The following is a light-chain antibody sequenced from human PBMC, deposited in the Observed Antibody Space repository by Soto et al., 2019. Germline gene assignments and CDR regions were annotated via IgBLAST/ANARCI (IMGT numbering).Light chain of an antibody. CDR2: AAS. CDR1: QSVSSNY. Sequence: ESVLTQSPGTLSLSAGERATLSCRASQSVSSNYLAWYQQKPGQAPRLLIYAASSRAAGVPDRFSGSGSGTEFPLTISGLEPEDFAVYYCQHYDNLPLFTFGQGTRLEI. J-gene: IGKJ2*01. CDR3: QHYDNLPLFT. V-gene: IGKV3-20*01.